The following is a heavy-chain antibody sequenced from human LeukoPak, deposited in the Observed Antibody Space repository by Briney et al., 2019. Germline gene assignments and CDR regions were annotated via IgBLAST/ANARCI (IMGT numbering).Heavy chain of an antibody. CDR2: IFPGDSDT. J-gene: IGHJ5*02. V-gene: IGHV5-51*01. D-gene: IGHD6-19*01. CDR1: GYSFTSYW. Sequence: GESLKISCKGSGYSFTSYWIGWVRQMPGKGLEWLGIIFPGDSDTRYSPSFQGQVTISADKSISTAYLQWSSLKAPDTAMYYCARQWGAVSGTRFNWFDPWGQGTLVTVSS. CDR3: ARQWGAVSGTRFNWFDP.